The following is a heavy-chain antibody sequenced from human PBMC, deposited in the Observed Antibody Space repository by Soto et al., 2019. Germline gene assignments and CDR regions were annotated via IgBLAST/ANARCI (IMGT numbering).Heavy chain of an antibody. D-gene: IGHD3-22*01. CDR1: GFSLSTSGVG. CDR3: AHRTYYYDSSAAPDAFDI. J-gene: IGHJ3*02. Sequence: SGPTLVNPTQTLTLTCTFSGFSLSTSGVGVGWIRQPPGKALEWLALIYWNDDKRYSPSLKSRLTITKDTSKNQVVLTMTNMDPVDTATYYCAHRTYYYDSSAAPDAFDIWGQGTMVTV. CDR2: IYWNDDK. V-gene: IGHV2-5*01.